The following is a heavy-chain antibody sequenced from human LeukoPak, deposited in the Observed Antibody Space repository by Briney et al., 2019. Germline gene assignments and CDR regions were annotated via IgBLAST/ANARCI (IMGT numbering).Heavy chain of an antibody. CDR2: VYSSGDT. CDR1: GDSVSGVY. Sequence: PSETLSLTCTVSGDSVSGVYWSWIRQPPGKGLEWIGYVYSSGDTNYNPSLKSRVTMSLDTSENQVSLRLSSVTAADTAVYYCARHPFATPFDYWGRGTLLTVSS. J-gene: IGHJ4*02. V-gene: IGHV4-59*08. CDR3: ARHPFATPFDY. D-gene: IGHD2-15*01.